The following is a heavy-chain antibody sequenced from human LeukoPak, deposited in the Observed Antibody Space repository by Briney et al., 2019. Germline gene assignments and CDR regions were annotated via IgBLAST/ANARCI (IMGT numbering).Heavy chain of an antibody. CDR2: ISSSSSYI. V-gene: IGHV3-21*01. CDR3: ARGRYSGSYNAHDY. CDR1: GFTFSSYA. Sequence: PGGSLRLSCAASGFTFSSYAMSWVRQAPGKGLEWVSSISSSSSYIYYADSVKGRFTISRDNAKNSLYLQMNSLRAEDTAVYYCARGRYSGSYNAHDYWGQGTLVTVSS. J-gene: IGHJ4*02. D-gene: IGHD1-26*01.